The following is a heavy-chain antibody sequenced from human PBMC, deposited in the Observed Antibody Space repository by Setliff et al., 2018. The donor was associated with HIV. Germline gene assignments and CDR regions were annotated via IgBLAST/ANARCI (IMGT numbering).Heavy chain of an antibody. CDR1: GVSISGHF. J-gene: IGHJ4*02. CDR3: ARLIHTGLLYFDY. Sequence: SETLSLTCFVSGVSISGHFWGWIRQPPGKGLEWIGYIYTSGTTEYNPSLDSRVTISVDTSRDQFSLNLRSVTAADTALYFCARLIHTGLLYFDYWGLGMLVTSPQ. CDR2: IYTSGTT. V-gene: IGHV4-4*09. D-gene: IGHD2-8*02.